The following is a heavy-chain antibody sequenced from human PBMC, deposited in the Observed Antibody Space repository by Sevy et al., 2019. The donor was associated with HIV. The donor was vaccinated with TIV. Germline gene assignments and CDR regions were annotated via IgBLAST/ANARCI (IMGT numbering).Heavy chain of an antibody. CDR2: ISYDGSKK. J-gene: IGHJ4*02. V-gene: IGHV3-30-3*01. CDR3: ARQADNFDWLPSYFDY. CDR1: GFTFSTYA. D-gene: IGHD3-9*01. Sequence: GGSLRLSCAASGFTFSTYAIHWVRQAPGKGLEWVAVISYDGSKKYYADSVKGRFTISRDNSKNTLYLRMNSLRAEDTAVYYCARQADNFDWLPSYFDYWGQGTLVTVSS.